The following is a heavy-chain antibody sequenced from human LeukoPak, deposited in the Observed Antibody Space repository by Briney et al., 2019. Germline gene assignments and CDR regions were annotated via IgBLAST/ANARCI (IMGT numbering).Heavy chain of an antibody. V-gene: IGHV4-34*01. J-gene: IGHJ4*02. D-gene: IGHD4-17*01. CDR2: INHSGSA. CDR1: GRSFSGYY. CDR3: ARGQGTVTTH. Sequence: TSETLSLTCAVSGRSFSGYYWTWIRQPPGKGLEWIGEINHSGSANYNPSLKSRVTISLDTSKNQFSLKLSSVTAADTAVYYCARGQGTVTTHWGQGTLVTVSS.